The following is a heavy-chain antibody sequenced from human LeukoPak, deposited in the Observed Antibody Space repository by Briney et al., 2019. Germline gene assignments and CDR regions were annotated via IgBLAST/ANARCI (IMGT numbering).Heavy chain of an antibody. CDR3: ANSWNDVPLGY. J-gene: IGHJ4*02. CDR2: ISWNSGSI. CDR1: GFTFDDYA. D-gene: IGHD1-1*01. V-gene: IGHV3-9*01. Sequence: GGSLRLSCAASGFTFDDYAMHWVRQAPGKGLEWVSGISWNSGSIGYADSVKGRFTISRDNSKNTLYLQMNSLRAEDTAVYYCANSWNDVPLGYWGQGTLVTVSS.